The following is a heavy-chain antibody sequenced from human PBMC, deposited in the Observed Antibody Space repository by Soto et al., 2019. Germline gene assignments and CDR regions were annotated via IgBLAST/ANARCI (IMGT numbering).Heavy chain of an antibody. Sequence: SETLSLTCTVSGGSISSSSYYWGWIRQSPGKGLEWIGSIYYTGTTHYNPSLKSRVTISVDTSKNQFSLKLGSVTAADTAVYYFARPARQGTVAGGYWGQGTLVTVSS. J-gene: IGHJ4*02. CDR3: ARPARQGTVAGGY. D-gene: IGHD6-19*01. V-gene: IGHV4-39*01. CDR1: GGSISSSSYY. CDR2: IYYTGTT.